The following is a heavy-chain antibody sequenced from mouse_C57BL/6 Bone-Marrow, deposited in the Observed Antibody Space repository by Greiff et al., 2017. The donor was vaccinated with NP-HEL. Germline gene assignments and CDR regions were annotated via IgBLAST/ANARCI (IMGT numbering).Heavy chain of an antibody. J-gene: IGHJ3*01. V-gene: IGHV14-4*01. CDR1: GFNIKDDY. Sequence: QLQQSGAELVRPGASVKLSCTASGFNIKDDYMHWVKQRPEQGLEWIGWIDPENGDTEYASKFQGKATITADTSSNTAYLQLSSLTSEDTAVYYCIYDGYYPFAYWGQGTLVTVSA. CDR3: IYDGYYPFAY. CDR2: IDPENGDT. D-gene: IGHD2-3*01.